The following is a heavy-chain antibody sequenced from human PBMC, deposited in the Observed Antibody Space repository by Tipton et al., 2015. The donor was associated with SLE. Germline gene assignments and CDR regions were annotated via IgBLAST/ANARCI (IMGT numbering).Heavy chain of an antibody. D-gene: IGHD2-15*01. Sequence: GLVKPSETLSLTCTVSGSSLTGSYWSWIRQPPGKGLEWIGEIYHSGSTNYNPSLKSRVTISVDKSKNQFSLKLSSVTAADTAVYYCAREGGAYCSGGSCYGWFDPLGQGTLVPVSS. J-gene: IGHJ5*02. V-gene: IGHV4-59*12. CDR2: IYHSGST. CDR3: AREGGAYCSGGSCYGWFDP. CDR1: GSSLTGSY.